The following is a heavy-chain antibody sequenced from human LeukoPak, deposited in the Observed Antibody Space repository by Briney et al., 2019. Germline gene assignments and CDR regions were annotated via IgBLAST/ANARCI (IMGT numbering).Heavy chain of an antibody. CDR2: INAGNGNT. J-gene: IGHJ4*02. CDR3: ASSAYGSGSYIYSY. Sequence: ASVKVSCKASGYTFTSYAMHWVRQAPGQRLEWMGWINAGNGNTKYSQRFQGRVTITKDTSASTAYMELSSLRPEDTAVYYCASSAYGSGSYIYSYWGQGTLVTVSS. V-gene: IGHV1-3*01. D-gene: IGHD3-10*01. CDR1: GYTFTSYA.